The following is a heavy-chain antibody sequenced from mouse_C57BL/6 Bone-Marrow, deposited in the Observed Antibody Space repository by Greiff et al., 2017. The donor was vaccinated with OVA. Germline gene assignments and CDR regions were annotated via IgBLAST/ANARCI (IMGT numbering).Heavy chain of an antibody. V-gene: IGHV1-53*01. CDR3: ARSRGYYGSSYDWFAY. CDR2: INPSNGGT. J-gene: IGHJ3*01. CDR1: GYTFTSYW. D-gene: IGHD1-1*01. Sequence: VQLQQPGTELVKPGASVKLSCKASGYTFTSYWMHWVKQRPGQGLEWIGNINPSNGGTNYNEKFKSKATLTVDKSSSTAYMQLSSLTSEDSAVYYCARSRGYYGSSYDWFAYWGQGTLVTVSA.